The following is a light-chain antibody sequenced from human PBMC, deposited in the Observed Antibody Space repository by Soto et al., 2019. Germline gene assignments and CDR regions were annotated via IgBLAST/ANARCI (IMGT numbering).Light chain of an antibody. CDR1: QTVSSNF. Sequence: PGDRAPLTCSASQTVSSNFLAWYQQRPAQAPRLLIHGASTRATGITDRFSGSVSGTDFTLTISRLEPEDFAVYYCQQYGSSGTFGQGTKVDIK. J-gene: IGKJ1*01. V-gene: IGKV3-20*01. CDR3: QQYGSSGT. CDR2: GAS.